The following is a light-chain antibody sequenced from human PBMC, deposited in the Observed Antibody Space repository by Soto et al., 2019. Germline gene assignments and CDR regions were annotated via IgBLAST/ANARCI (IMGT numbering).Light chain of an antibody. CDR1: RSDVGGYNY. CDR3: CSYAGRYTYV. V-gene: IGLV2-11*01. J-gene: IGLJ1*01. CDR2: DVS. Sequence: QSVLTQPRSVSGSPGQSVTISCTGTRSDVGGYNYVSWYQQQPGKAPKLMIYDVSKRPSGVPDRFSGSKSGYTASLTISGLQAEDEADYYCCSYAGRYTYVFGTGTKLTVL.